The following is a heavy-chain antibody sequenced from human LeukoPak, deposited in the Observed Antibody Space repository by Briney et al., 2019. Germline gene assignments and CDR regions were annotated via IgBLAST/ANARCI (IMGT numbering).Heavy chain of an antibody. Sequence: SETLSLTCTVSGGSISSSSYYWGWIRQPPGKGLEWIGSIYYSGSTYYNPSLKSRVTISVDTSKNQFSLKLSSVTAADTAVYYCAIRYGSSDAFDIWGQGTMVTVSS. D-gene: IGHD3-10*01. V-gene: IGHV4-39*07. J-gene: IGHJ3*02. CDR3: AIRYGSSDAFDI. CDR1: GGSISSSSYY. CDR2: IYYSGST.